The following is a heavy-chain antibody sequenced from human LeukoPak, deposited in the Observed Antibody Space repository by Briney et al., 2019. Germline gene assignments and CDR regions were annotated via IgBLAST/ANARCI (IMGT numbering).Heavy chain of an antibody. D-gene: IGHD5-12*01. J-gene: IGHJ4*02. CDR3: VRLIYSGSVVDY. CDR1: GFTFSRYA. CDR2: ISSNGGST. V-gene: IGHV3-64D*06. Sequence: GGSLRLSCSASGFTFSRYALHWVRQAPGKGLEYVSAISSNGGSTYYADSVKGRFTISRDNSKNTLYLQLSSLRPEDTAVYYCVRLIYSGSVVDYWGQGTLVTVSS.